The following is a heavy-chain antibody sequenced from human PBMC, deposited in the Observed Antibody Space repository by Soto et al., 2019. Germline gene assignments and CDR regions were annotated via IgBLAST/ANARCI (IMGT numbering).Heavy chain of an antibody. V-gene: IGHV1-18*04. CDR3: ARDHGTRNQSRGCSGA. CDR2: ISGYNGNT. CDR1: GYSFISYG. D-gene: IGHD6-19*01. J-gene: IGHJ5*02. Sequence: QVQLVQSGGEVKQPGASVKVSCKASGYSFISYGISWVRQAPGQGLEWMGWISGYNGNTKYAQKLQGRVTMTTDTSRRTVYRERRSLGPANRAGYYCARDHGTRNQSRGCSGAWVQGTLATASS.